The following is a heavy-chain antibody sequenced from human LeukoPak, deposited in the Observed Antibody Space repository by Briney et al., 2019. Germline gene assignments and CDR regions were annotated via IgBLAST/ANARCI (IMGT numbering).Heavy chain of an antibody. D-gene: IGHD3-3*02. CDR2: ISYDGSNK. V-gene: IGHV3-30*18. CDR3: GNHFPHFDY. J-gene: IGHJ4*02. CDR1: GFTFSSYG. Sequence: PGRSLRLSCAASGFTFSSYGMHWVRQAPGKGLEWVAVISYDGSNKYYADSVKGRFTISRDNSKNTLYLQMNSLRAEDTAVYYCGNHFPHFDYWGQGTLVTVSS.